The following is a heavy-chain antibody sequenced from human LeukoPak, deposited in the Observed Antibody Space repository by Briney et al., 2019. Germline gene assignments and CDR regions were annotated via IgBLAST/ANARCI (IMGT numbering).Heavy chain of an antibody. CDR1: GFTFSSYS. CDR3: ARDPELSSSPYIYYYYMDV. CDR2: ISSSSSTI. V-gene: IGHV3-48*04. Sequence: GGSLRLSCAASGFTFSSYSMNWVRQAPGKGLEWVSYISSSSSTIYYADSAKGRFTISRDNAKNSLYLQMNSLRAEDTAVYYCARDPELSSSPYIYYYYMDVWGKGTTLTVS. J-gene: IGHJ6*03. D-gene: IGHD6-13*01.